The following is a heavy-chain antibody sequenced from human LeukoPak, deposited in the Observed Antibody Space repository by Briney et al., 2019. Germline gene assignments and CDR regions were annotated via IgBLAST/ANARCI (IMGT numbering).Heavy chain of an antibody. Sequence: GASVKVSCKASGYTFTSYYMHWVRQAPGQGLEWMGIINPSGGSTSYAQKFQGRVTMTRDMSTSTVYMELSSLRSEDTAVYYCARDDSGSYGNYYYYMDVWGKGTTVTVSS. D-gene: IGHD1-26*01. CDR2: INPSGGST. CDR1: GYTFTSYY. V-gene: IGHV1-46*01. CDR3: ARDDSGSYGNYYYYMDV. J-gene: IGHJ6*03.